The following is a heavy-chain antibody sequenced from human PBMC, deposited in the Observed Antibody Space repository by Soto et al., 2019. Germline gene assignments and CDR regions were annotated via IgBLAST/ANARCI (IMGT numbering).Heavy chain of an antibody. CDR2: ITGSGDVS. V-gene: IGHV3-23*01. Sequence: GGSLRLSXTTSGFTFSNYAMSWVRQAPGKGLEGVSVITGSGDVSYVTDRFKGRFTVSRDNSKNTLFLEMSSLRADDTAVYFCAKAQEASGNVNSYLDYWGQGIRVTVSS. J-gene: IGHJ4*02. CDR3: AKAQEASGNVNSYLDY. CDR1: GFTFSNYA. D-gene: IGHD2-15*01.